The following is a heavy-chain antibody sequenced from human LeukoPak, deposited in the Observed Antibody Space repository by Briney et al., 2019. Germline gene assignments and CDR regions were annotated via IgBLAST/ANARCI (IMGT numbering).Heavy chain of an antibody. J-gene: IGHJ4*02. CDR3: ARGAWLEYYFDY. CDR1: GYTFTGYY. CDR2: INPNSGGT. D-gene: IGHD3-9*01. Sequence: ASVKVSCKASGYTFTGYYMHWVRQAPGQGLEWMGWINPNSGGTNYAQKFQGRVTMTRDMSTSTVYMELSSLRSEDTAVYYCARGAWLEYYFDYWGQGTLVTVSS. V-gene: IGHV1-2*02.